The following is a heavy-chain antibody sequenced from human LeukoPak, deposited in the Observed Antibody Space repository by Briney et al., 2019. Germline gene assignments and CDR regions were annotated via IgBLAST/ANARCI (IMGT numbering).Heavy chain of an antibody. CDR2: INPSGGST. V-gene: IGHV1-46*01. Sequence: GASVKVSCKASGYSFSSYYMHWVRQAPEQGLEWMGIINPSGGSTTYAQKFRDRVTMTRDTSTTTVYMELSSLKSEDTAVYYCARWTGMTGLDYWGQGTLVTVSS. CDR3: ARWTGMTGLDY. J-gene: IGHJ4*02. D-gene: IGHD1-1*01. CDR1: GYSFSSYY.